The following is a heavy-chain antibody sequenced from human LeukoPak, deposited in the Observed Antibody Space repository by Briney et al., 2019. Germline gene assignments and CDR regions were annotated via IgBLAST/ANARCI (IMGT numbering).Heavy chain of an antibody. CDR1: GFTFSSYE. Sequence: GGSLRLSCAASGFTFSSYEMNWVRQAPGKGLEWVSYISSSGSTIYYADSVKGRFTISRDNAKNTLYLQMNSLRAEDTAVYYCARTPYYHGMDVWGQGTTVTVSS. CDR3: ARTPYYHGMDV. J-gene: IGHJ6*02. V-gene: IGHV3-48*03. CDR2: ISSSGSTI.